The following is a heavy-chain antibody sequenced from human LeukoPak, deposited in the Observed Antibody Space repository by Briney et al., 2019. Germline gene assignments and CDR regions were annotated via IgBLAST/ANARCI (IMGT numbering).Heavy chain of an antibody. CDR3: ARNDFYDMDV. CDR2: IHHSVGS. Sequence: SGTLSLTCAVSGDTFSSTKWWSWVRQSPGKGLEWVGEIHHSVGSNYNPSLKSRATISLDKSNNQFSLSLRSVTAADTAVYYCARNDFYDMDVWGKGTTVTVSS. CDR1: GDTFSSTKW. J-gene: IGHJ6*03. D-gene: IGHD2/OR15-2a*01. V-gene: IGHV4-4*02.